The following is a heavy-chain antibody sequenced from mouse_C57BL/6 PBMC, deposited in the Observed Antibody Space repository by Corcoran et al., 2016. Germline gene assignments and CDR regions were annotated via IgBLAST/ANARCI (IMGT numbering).Heavy chain of an antibody. Sequence: QVQLQQSGAELARPGASVKLSCKASGYTFTSYGISWVKQRTGQGLEWIGEIYPRSGNTYYNEKFKGKATLTADKSSSTAYMELRSLTSEDSAVYFCAKEDDGYCYAMDYWGQGTSVTVSS. D-gene: IGHD2-3*01. CDR2: IYPRSGNT. J-gene: IGHJ4*01. V-gene: IGHV1-81*01. CDR1: GYTFTSYG. CDR3: AKEDDGYCYAMDY.